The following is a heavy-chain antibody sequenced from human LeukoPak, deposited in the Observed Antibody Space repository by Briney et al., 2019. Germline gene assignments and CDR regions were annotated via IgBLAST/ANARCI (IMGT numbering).Heavy chain of an antibody. Sequence: PGRSLRLSCAASGFTFDDYAMHWVRQAPGKGLEWVAVISHDGINKKYADSVKGRFTISRDNSKNTLYLQMNSLTDEDMAIYYCARDYRKDIVVVTAILHYWGQGTLVTVSS. V-gene: IGHV3-30-3*01. CDR3: ARDYRKDIVVVTAILHY. CDR1: GFTFDDYA. J-gene: IGHJ4*02. CDR2: ISHDGINK. D-gene: IGHD2-21*02.